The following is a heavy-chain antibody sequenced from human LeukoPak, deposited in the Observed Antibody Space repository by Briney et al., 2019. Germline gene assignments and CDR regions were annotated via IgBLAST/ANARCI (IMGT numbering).Heavy chain of an antibody. D-gene: IGHD2-15*01. CDR1: GFTVSSNY. J-gene: IGHJ6*02. CDR3: ARAGSAAYYGMDV. CDR2: IYTSGST. Sequence: GGSLRLSCAASGFTVSSNYMNWVRQAPGKGLEWVSVIYTSGSTYYVDSVKDRFTISRDDSKNKLYLQMNSLRAEDTAVYYCARAGSAAYYGMDVWGQGTTVTVSS. V-gene: IGHV3-53*01.